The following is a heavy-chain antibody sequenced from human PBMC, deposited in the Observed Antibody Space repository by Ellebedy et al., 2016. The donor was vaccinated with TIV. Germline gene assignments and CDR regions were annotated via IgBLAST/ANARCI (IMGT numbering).Heavy chain of an antibody. D-gene: IGHD3-10*01. CDR1: GYTFTNHG. CDR3: ATGRSMIRGFDY. J-gene: IGHJ4*02. V-gene: IGHV1-18*01. Sequence: AASVKVSCKGSGYTFTNHGITWVRQAPGQGLEWMGWVSAYNGDIKYAQKFQDRVTMTTDPSTSSGYMELRSLRSDDTAVYFCATGRSMIRGFDYWGQGTLVTVSS. CDR2: VSAYNGDI.